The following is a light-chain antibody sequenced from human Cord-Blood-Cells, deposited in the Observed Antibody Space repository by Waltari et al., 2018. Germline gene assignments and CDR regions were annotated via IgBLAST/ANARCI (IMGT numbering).Light chain of an antibody. J-gene: IGKJ3*01. CDR2: GAS. Sequence: EIVLTQSPGTLSLSPGERATLSCRASQSVSSSYLAWYQQKPGQAPRLLIYGASSRATGIPDRFSGSGSGTDFTLTISRLEPEDFAVYDCQQYGSSLTFGPGTKVDIK. CDR1: QSVSSSY. CDR3: QQYGSSLT. V-gene: IGKV3-20*01.